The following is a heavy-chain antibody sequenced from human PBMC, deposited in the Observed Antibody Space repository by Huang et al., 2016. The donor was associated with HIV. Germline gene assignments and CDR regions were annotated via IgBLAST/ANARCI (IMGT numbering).Heavy chain of an antibody. J-gene: IGHJ4*02. Sequence: QLQLQESGPGLLKPSETLSLTCTVSGGSISSSSYYWGWIRQPPGKGLEWIANIYYSGSAYYNPSLNSRVTIFVDTSKNQFYLKLDSVAATDTAVYYCARSSSWSFDHWGQGMLVTVSS. CDR1: GGSISSSSYY. V-gene: IGHV4-39*01. CDR2: IYYSGSA. CDR3: ARSSSWSFDH. D-gene: IGHD6-19*01.